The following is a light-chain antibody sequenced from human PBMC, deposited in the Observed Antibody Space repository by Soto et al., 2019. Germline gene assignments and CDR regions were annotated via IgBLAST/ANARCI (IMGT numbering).Light chain of an antibody. CDR1: SSDVGGYNY. V-gene: IGLV2-14*01. J-gene: IGLJ1*01. CDR3: SSYTISTTLV. Sequence: QSVLTQPASVSGSPGQSITISCTGTSSDVGGYNYVSWYQQHPGKAPKLMIYEVSNRPSGVSTRFSGSKSGNTASLTISGLQAEDEADYYCSSYTISTTLVVGTGTKVTVL. CDR2: EVS.